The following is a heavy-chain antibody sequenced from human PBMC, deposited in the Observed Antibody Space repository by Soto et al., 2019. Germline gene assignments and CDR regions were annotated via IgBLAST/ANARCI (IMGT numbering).Heavy chain of an antibody. V-gene: IGHV3-23*01. CDR1: GFTFSSYA. CDR3: ANSDYYDSSGYYQYY. CDR2: ISGSGGST. D-gene: IGHD3-22*01. J-gene: IGHJ4*02. Sequence: GGSLRLSCAASGFTFSSYAMSWVRQAPGKGLEWVSAISGSGGSTYYADSVKGRFTISRDNSKNTLYLQMNSLRAEDTAVYYCANSDYYDSSGYYQYYWGQGTLVTVSS.